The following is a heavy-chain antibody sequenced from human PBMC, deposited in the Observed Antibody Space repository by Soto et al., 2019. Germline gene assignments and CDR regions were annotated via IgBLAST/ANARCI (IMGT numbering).Heavy chain of an antibody. D-gene: IGHD4-17*01. Sequence: ASVKVSCKASGGTFSSYAISWVRQAPGQGLEWMGGIIPIFGTTNYAQKFQGRVTITADESTSTAYMELSSLRSEDTAMYYCARHTVSLTRGYYYYGMDVWGQGTTVTVSS. CDR1: GGTFSSYA. CDR2: IIPIFGTT. V-gene: IGHV1-69*13. CDR3: ARHTVSLTRGYYYYGMDV. J-gene: IGHJ6*02.